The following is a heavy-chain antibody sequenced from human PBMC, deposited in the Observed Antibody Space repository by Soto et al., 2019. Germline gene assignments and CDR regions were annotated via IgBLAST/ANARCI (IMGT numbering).Heavy chain of an antibody. V-gene: IGHV1-18*01. CDR3: ARDFHCSGGRCYDCFDP. J-gene: IGHJ5*02. Sequence: QVQLVQSGAEVKKPGASVKVSCKASGYTFTSYGISWVRQAPGQGLEWMGWISTYNDKRAYAQKLQGRVTMTTDTSTSTAYMELGSLRSDDTALYYCARDFHCSGGRCYDCFDPWGQGTLVTVSS. CDR1: GYTFTSYG. D-gene: IGHD2-15*01. CDR2: ISTYNDKR.